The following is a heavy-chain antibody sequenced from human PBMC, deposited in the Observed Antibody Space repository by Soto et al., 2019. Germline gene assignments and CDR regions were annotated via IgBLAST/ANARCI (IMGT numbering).Heavy chain of an antibody. CDR1: GYTFMNNW. V-gene: IGHV5-51*01. CDR2: ISPGDSDA. D-gene: IGHD2-15*01. Sequence: EVQLVPSGAELKKPGQSLKISCKGSGYTFMNNWIGWVRQMPGKGLEWMGSISPGDSDARYSPSFEGQVTISVDKSISTAYLHWNSLKASDSAIYFCARLTCTGGNCYGDWLDPWGQGTLVTVSS. J-gene: IGHJ5*02. CDR3: ARLTCTGGNCYGDWLDP.